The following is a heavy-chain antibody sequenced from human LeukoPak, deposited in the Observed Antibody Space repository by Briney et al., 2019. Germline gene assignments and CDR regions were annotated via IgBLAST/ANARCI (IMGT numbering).Heavy chain of an antibody. J-gene: IGHJ4*02. D-gene: IGHD5-18*01. CDR3: ASDVPTGDTAMAYYFDY. V-gene: IGHV1-46*01. Sequence: ASVKVSCKASGYTITSYYMHGVRQAPGQGLEWMGIINPSGGSTSYAQKFQGRVTMTRDTSTSTVYMELSSLRSEDTAVYYCASDVPTGDTAMAYYFDYWGQGTLVTVSS. CDR1: GYTITSYY. CDR2: INPSGGST.